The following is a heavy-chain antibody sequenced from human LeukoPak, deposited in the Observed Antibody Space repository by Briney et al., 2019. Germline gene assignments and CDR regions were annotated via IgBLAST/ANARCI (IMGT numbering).Heavy chain of an antibody. CDR2: IIPIFGTA. Sequence: WASVKVSCKASGGTFSSYAISWVRQAPGQGLEWMGGIIPIFGTANYAQKFQGRVTITADESTSTAYMELSSLRSEDTAVYYCARARVTTGGDYYYYYMDVWGKGTTVNISS. D-gene: IGHD4-17*01. J-gene: IGHJ6*03. V-gene: IGHV1-69*13. CDR1: GGTFSSYA. CDR3: ARARVTTGGDYYYYYMDV.